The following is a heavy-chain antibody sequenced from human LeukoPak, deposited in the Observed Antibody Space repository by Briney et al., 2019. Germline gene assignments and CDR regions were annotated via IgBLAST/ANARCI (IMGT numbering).Heavy chain of an antibody. J-gene: IGHJ4*02. D-gene: IGHD6-13*01. CDR3: ARDLGGIAAAAPFDY. V-gene: IGHV1-69*04. CDR2: IIPILGIA. Sequence: SVKVFCKASGGTFSSYAISWVRQAPGQGLEWMGRIIPILGIANYAQKFQGRVTITADKSTSTAYMELSSLRSEDTAVYYCARDLGGIAAAAPFDYWGQGTLVTVSS. CDR1: GGTFSSYA.